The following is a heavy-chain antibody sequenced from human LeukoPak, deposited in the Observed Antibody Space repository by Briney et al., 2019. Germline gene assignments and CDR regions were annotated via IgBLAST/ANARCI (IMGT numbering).Heavy chain of an antibody. CDR3: ARLRQTDSSGWPLDY. V-gene: IGHV2-70*11. CDR2: IDWDDDK. J-gene: IGHJ4*02. CDR1: GFSLSTTGMC. Sequence: SGPTLVNPTQTLTLTCTFSGFSLSTTGMCVSWIRQPPGKALEWLARIDWDDDKYYSTSLKTRLTISKDTSKNQVVLTMTNMDPVDTATYYCARLRQTDSSGWPLDYWGQGTLVTVSS. D-gene: IGHD6-19*01.